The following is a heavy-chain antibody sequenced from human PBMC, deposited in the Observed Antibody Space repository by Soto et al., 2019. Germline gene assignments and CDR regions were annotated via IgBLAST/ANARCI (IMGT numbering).Heavy chain of an antibody. V-gene: IGHV2-5*02. CDR3: AHRLCDSSCYWHVGFFDY. CDR1: GFSLSTSGVG. J-gene: IGHJ4*02. D-gene: IGHD2-15*01. CDR2: IYWDDDK. Sequence: GSGPTLVNPTQTLTLTCIFSGFSLSTSGVGVGWIRQPPGKALECLALIYWDDDKRYSPSLKSRLSVTKDTSKNQVVLTMTNMDPVDTGTYYCAHRLCDSSCYWHVGFFDYWGQGTLVTVSS.